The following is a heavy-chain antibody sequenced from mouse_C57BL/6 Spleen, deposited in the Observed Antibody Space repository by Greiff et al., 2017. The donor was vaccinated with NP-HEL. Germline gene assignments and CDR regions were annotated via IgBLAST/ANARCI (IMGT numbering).Heavy chain of an antibody. CDR1: GYTFTDYY. J-gene: IGHJ3*01. D-gene: IGHD1-1*01. Sequence: EVQLQQSGPELVKPGASVKISCKASGYTFTDYYMNWVKQSHGQSLEWIGDINPNNGGTSYNQKFKGKATLTVDKSSSTAYMELRSLTSEASAVYYGARDYGSSYDWFAYWGQGTLVTVSA. CDR2: INPNNGGT. V-gene: IGHV1-26*01. CDR3: ARDYGSSYDWFAY.